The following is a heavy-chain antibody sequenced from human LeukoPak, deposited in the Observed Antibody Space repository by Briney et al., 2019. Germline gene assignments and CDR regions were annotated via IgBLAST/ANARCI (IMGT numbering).Heavy chain of an antibody. CDR3: ARKHSSTYYYDY. CDR2: IYYTGNT. D-gene: IGHD3-22*01. V-gene: IGHV4-31*03. CDR1: GGSISSNSYY. J-gene: IGHJ4*02. Sequence: SETLSLTCTVSGGSISSNSYYWTWTRQPPGKGLEWIGYIYYTGNTYYNPSLKSRVIISLDTSKNRFSLKLSSVTAADTAVYYCARKHSSTYYYDYWGQGTLVTVSS.